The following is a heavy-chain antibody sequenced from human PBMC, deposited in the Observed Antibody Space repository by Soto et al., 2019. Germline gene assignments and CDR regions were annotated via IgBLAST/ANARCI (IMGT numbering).Heavy chain of an antibody. CDR2: IDPSDSYA. J-gene: IGHJ6*02. CDR1: GYSFTSYW. Sequence: GESLKISCKGSGYSFTSYWISWVRQMPGKGLEWMGRIDPSDSYANYSPSFQGHVTISADKSISTAYLQWSSLKASDTAMYYCARHTRYCSSTSCYHYYYYGMDVWGHGTTVTASS. D-gene: IGHD2-2*01. V-gene: IGHV5-10-1*01. CDR3: ARHTRYCSSTSCYHYYYYGMDV.